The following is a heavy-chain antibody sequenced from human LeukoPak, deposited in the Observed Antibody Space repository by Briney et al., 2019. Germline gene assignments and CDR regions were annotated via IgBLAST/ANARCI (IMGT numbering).Heavy chain of an antibody. V-gene: IGHV4-59*01. Sequence: SKTLSLTCTVSGGSTSSYYWRWIRQPPGKGLERIGYIYYSGSANYNPSLKSRVTISVDTSKNQFSLKLSSVTAADTAVYYCARAGGMATIRYYYYMDVWGKGTTVTVSS. CDR1: GGSTSSYY. J-gene: IGHJ6*03. CDR3: ARAGGMATIRYYYYMDV. CDR2: IYYSGSA. D-gene: IGHD5-24*01.